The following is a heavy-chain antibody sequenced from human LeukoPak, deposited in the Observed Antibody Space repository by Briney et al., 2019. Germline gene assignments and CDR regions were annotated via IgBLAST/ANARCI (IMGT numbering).Heavy chain of an antibody. Sequence: PGGSLRLSCAASGFTFSNFWMHWVRQAPEKGLVWVSRIHSDGSSTSYADSVEGRFTISRDNAKNTLYLQMNSLRAEDTAVYYCASGQFWSGYYDYWGQGTLVTVSS. CDR2: IHSDGSST. CDR3: ASGQFWSGYYDY. V-gene: IGHV3-74*01. D-gene: IGHD3-3*01. CDR1: GFTFSNFW. J-gene: IGHJ4*02.